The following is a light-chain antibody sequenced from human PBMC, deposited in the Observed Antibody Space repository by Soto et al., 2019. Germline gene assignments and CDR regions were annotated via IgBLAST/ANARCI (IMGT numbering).Light chain of an antibody. CDR2: DAS. Sequence: EIVVTQSPATLSLSPGDGATLSCRASQSVSTYLAWYQQKPGQAPRVVIHDASYRATGIPARFSGSGSGTDFTLTIRSLEPEDFAVYYCQQRRHWPLTFGGGTKVEIK. CDR1: QSVSTY. CDR3: QQRRHWPLT. J-gene: IGKJ4*01. V-gene: IGKV3-11*01.